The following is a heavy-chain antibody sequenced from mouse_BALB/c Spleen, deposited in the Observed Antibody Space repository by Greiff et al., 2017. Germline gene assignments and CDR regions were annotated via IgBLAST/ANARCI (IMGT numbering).Heavy chain of an antibody. CDR2: IRNKANGYTT. J-gene: IGHJ2*01. V-gene: IGHV7-3*02. Sequence: EVQLVESGGGLVQPGGSLRLSCATSGFTFTDYYMSWVRQPPGKALEWLGFIRNKANGYTTEYSASVKGRFTISRDNSQSILYLQMNTLRAEDSATYYCARDGYYFDYWGQGTTLTVSS. CDR1: GFTFTDYY. CDR3: ARDGYYFDY.